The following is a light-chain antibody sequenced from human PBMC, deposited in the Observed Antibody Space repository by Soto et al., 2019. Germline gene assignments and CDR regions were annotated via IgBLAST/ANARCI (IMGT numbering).Light chain of an antibody. Sequence: QSALTQPASVSGSPGQSITISCTGTSSDIGGYIYVSWYQHHPGKAPKLLIYDVSNRPSGVSNRLSGSKSGNTASLTISGLQVEDEADYFCSTYTSSRTRFGGGTKLTVL. J-gene: IGLJ2*01. CDR3: STYTSSRTR. CDR1: SSDIGGYIY. V-gene: IGLV2-14*03. CDR2: DVS.